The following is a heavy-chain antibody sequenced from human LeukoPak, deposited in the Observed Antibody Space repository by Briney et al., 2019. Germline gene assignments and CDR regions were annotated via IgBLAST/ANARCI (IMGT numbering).Heavy chain of an antibody. V-gene: IGHV7-4-1*02. Sequence: ASVTVSCTASGYSFTTYAMNWLRQAPGQGLEWMGWINPNTGNPTYAPGFTGRFVFSLDTSVSTAYLQISGLKADDTAVYYCARAYQPLGGLSLPDYWGQGTLVSVSS. J-gene: IGHJ4*02. CDR3: ARAYQPLGGLSLPDY. CDR1: GYSFTTYA. CDR2: INPNTGNP. D-gene: IGHD3-16*02.